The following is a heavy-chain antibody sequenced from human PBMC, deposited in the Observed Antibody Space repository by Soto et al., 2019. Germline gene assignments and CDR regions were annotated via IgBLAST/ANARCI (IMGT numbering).Heavy chain of an antibody. J-gene: IGHJ3*02. CDR3: ARGSTVTLGDAFAI. V-gene: IGHV4-30-2*01. CDR1: GGSISSGGYS. CDR2: IYHSGST. Sequence: PSETLSLTCAVSGGSISSGGYSWSWIRQPPGKGLEWIGYIYHSGSTYYNPSLKSRVTISVDRSKNQFSLKLSSVTAADTAVYYCARGSTVTLGDAFAIWGKGTMVTVSS. D-gene: IGHD4-17*01.